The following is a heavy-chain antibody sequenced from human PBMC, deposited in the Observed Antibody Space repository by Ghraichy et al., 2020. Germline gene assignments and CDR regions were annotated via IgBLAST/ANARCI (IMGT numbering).Heavy chain of an antibody. CDR3: ARPLDCSGGSCYSF. J-gene: IGHJ4*02. CDR1: GYSFTSYW. Sequence: GESLNISCKGSGYSFTSYWIGWVRQMPGKGLEWMGIIYPGDSDTRYSPSFHGQVTISADKSISTAYLQWSSLKASYTAMYYCARPLDCSGGSCYSFWGQGTLVTVSS. D-gene: IGHD2-15*01. CDR2: IYPGDSDT. V-gene: IGHV5-51*01.